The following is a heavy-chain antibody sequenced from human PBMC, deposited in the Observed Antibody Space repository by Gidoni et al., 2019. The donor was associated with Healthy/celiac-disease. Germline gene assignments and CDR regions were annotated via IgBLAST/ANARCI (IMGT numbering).Heavy chain of an antibody. V-gene: IGHV2-26*01. D-gene: IGHD6-13*01. CDR2: IFSNDEK. CDR3: AQILSSSWSLGGPWFDP. CDR1: GFSLSNARMG. Sequence: QVTLKESGPVLVKPPQTLTLTCTLSGFSLSNARMGVSWIRQPPGKALEWLAHIFSNDEKSYSTSLKSRLTISKDTSKSQVVLTMTNMDPVDTATYYCAQILSSSWSLGGPWFDPWGRGTLVTVSS. J-gene: IGHJ5*02.